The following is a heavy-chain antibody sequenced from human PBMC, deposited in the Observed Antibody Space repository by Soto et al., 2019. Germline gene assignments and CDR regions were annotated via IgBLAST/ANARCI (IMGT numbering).Heavy chain of an antibody. CDR2: VIPILGMA. CDR1: EGTFNSYT. D-gene: IGHD3-10*01. J-gene: IGHJ4*02. Sequence: QVQLVQSGAEVKKPGSSVKVSCTASEGTFNSYTISWVRQAPGQGLEWVGRVIPILGMANFAQKFQGRVMITADNATSTAYMVLSSLRSDDTAVYYCATNYGSGSTHFDYWGQGTLVTVSS. CDR3: ATNYGSGSTHFDY. V-gene: IGHV1-69*02.